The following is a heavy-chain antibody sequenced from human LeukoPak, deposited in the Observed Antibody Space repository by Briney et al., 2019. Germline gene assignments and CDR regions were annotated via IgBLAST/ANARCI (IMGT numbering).Heavy chain of an antibody. CDR3: ARDLGYSSSWSYF. V-gene: IGHV3-66*01. Sequence: GGSLRLSCAASGFTISSTYMSWVRQAPGEGLEWVSVIYSGGGTYYADSAKGRFTISRDNSKNMLYLQMNSLRAEDTAMYYCARDLGYSSSWSYFWGQGTLVTASS. J-gene: IGHJ4*02. CDR1: GFTISSTY. D-gene: IGHD6-13*01. CDR2: IYSGGGT.